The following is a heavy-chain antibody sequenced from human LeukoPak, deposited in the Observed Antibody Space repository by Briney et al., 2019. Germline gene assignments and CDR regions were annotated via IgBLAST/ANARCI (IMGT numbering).Heavy chain of an antibody. CDR3: ARVKLERLPPGYYCYYGMDV. V-gene: IGHV3-66*01. CDR2: IYSGGST. CDR1: GFTVSSNY. Sequence: GGSLRLSCAASGFTVSSNYMSWVRQAPGRGLEWVSVIYSGGSTYYADSVKGRFTISRDNSKNTLYLQMNSLRAEDTAVYYCARVKLERLPPGYYCYYGMDVWGQGTTVTVSS. D-gene: IGHD1-1*01. J-gene: IGHJ6*02.